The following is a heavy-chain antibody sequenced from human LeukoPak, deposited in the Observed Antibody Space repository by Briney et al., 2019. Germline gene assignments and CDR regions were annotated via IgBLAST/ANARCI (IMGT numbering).Heavy chain of an antibody. Sequence: GESLKISCKGSGYSFTSYWIGWVRQMPGKGLEWMGIIYPGDSDTRYSPSFQGQVTISADKSISTAYLQWSSLKASDTAMYYCATRSPLRYFDWLSTHDAFDIWGQGTMVTVSS. J-gene: IGHJ3*02. V-gene: IGHV5-51*01. CDR1: GYSFTSYW. CDR2: IYPGDSDT. D-gene: IGHD3-9*01. CDR3: ATRSPLRYFDWLSTHDAFDI.